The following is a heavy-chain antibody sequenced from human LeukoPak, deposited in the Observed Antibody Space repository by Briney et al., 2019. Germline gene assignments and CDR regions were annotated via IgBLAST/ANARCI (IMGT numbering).Heavy chain of an antibody. CDR2: ISWKSYKYAT. CDR3: TTEIHVGVDL. CDR1: VFIFIGSV. J-gene: IGHJ5*02. D-gene: IGHD3-16*01. Sequence: GGSLRLSRIATVFIFIGSVLHAVGPASGRGLERVGRISWKSYKYATVYAASVKGMFTISRDDSKNTLNLQMNSLKTEDTAVYYCTTEIHVGVDLWGQGTLVTVSS. V-gene: IGHV3-73*01.